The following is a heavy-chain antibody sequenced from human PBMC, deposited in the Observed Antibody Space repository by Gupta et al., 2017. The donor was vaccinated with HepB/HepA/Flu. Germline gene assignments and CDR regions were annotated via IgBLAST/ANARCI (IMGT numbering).Heavy chain of an antibody. CDR2: ISSSSSYI. CDR3: ARDQGAVQYDFWSGYSLDY. D-gene: IGHD3-3*01. CDR1: GFTFRSSS. V-gene: IGHV3-21*01. J-gene: IGHJ4*02. Sequence: EVQLVETGGGLVRPGGYLRLSCAASGFTFRSSSMNWVRRAPGKGLEWVTSISSSSSYIYYADSVKGRFTISRDNANNSLYLQMNSLSAEDTAVYYCARDQGAVQYDFWSGYSLDYWGQGTLVTGSS.